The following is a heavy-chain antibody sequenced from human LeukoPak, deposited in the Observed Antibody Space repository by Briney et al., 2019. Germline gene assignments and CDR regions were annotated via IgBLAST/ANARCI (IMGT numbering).Heavy chain of an antibody. CDR3: ARGPHYKYCSSTGCYGWFDP. CDR1: GFTFSSYS. V-gene: IGHV3-21*01. CDR2: ISSTSTNI. J-gene: IGHJ5*02. D-gene: IGHD2-2*01. Sequence: GGSLRLSCAASGFTFSSYSMNWVRQAPGKGLEWVSSISSTSTNIFYPDSVKGRFTISRDNAKNSLYLQMNSLRAEDTAVYYCARGPHYKYCSSTGCYGWFDPWGQGTLVTVSS.